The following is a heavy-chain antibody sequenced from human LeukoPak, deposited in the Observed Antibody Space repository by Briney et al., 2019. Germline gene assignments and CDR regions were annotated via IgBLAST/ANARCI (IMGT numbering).Heavy chain of an antibody. J-gene: IGHJ4*02. Sequence: GGSLRLSCAASGFTFSSYGIHWVRQAPGKGLEWVAVISYDGSNKFYADSVKGRFTISRDNSKNTLYLQMNSLRAEDTAVYYCAKVGVAGTTVYFDYWGQGTLVTVSS. CDR2: ISYDGSNK. D-gene: IGHD1-1*01. V-gene: IGHV3-30*18. CDR1: GFTFSSYG. CDR3: AKVGVAGTTVYFDY.